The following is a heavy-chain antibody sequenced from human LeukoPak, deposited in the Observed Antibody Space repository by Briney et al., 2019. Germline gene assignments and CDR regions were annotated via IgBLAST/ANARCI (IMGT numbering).Heavy chain of an antibody. CDR2: IDRNRGGT. V-gene: IGHV1-2*02. CDR1: GFFFSSYQ. CDR3: ARADSWCLGLDS. D-gene: IGHD6-13*01. Sequence: ASVRVSCKTSGFFFSSYQIHWLPQAPGHGLEWMGWIDRNRGGTNIAQKFQGRVTMTRYTSMSTVYMEVSGLTSDDTAIYFCARADSWCLGLDSWARGPLVTVSS. J-gene: IGHJ4*02.